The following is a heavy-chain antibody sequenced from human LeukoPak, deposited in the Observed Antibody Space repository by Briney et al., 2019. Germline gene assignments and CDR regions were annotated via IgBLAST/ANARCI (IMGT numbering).Heavy chain of an antibody. Sequence: SVKVSCKASGGTFSSYAISWVRQAPGQGLEWMGRIIPILGIANYAQKFQGRVTITADKSTSTAYMELSSLRSEDTAAYYCARSGYSYGSYFDYWGQGTLVTVSS. V-gene: IGHV1-69*04. CDR1: GGTFSSYA. CDR3: ARSGYSYGSYFDY. D-gene: IGHD5-18*01. J-gene: IGHJ4*02. CDR2: IIPILGIA.